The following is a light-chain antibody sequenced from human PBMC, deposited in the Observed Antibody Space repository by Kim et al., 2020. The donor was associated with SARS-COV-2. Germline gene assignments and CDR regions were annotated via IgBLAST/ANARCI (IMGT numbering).Light chain of an antibody. CDR1: KLGDRY. J-gene: IGLJ2*01. CDR2: RDI. Sequence: VSLGQTASFSYLGDKLGDRYGCLYQQKAGQPHVMVIYRDIKQPLGITERFSGTNSGNIANLAISGTQAMDEADYYCQVWDMRTVVFGGGTQLSVL. V-gene: IGLV3-1*01. CDR3: QVWDMRTVV.